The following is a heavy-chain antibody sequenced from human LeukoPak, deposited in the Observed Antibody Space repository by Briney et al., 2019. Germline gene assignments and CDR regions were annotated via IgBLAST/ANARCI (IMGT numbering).Heavy chain of an antibody. CDR1: GGSISSGGYS. J-gene: IGHJ4*02. CDR2: IYHSGST. CDR3: AREALGELFFDY. Sequence: SETLSLTCTVSGGSISSGGYSWSWIRQPPGKGLEWIGYIYHSGSTYYNPSLKSRVTMSVDRSKKQFSLKLNSVTAADTAVYYCAREALGELFFDYWGQGTLVTVSS. D-gene: IGHD3-10*01. V-gene: IGHV4-30-2*01.